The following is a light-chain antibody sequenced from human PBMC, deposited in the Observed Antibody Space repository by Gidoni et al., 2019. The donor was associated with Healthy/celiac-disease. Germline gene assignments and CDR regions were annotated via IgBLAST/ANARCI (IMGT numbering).Light chain of an antibody. CDR3: SSYAGSKKV. V-gene: IGLV2-8*01. CDR1: SSDVGGYNY. Sequence: QSALTQPPSASGSPGQSVTISCTGTSSDVGGYNYVSWYQQHPGKAPKLMIYEVSKRPSGVPDRFSGSKSGNTASLTVPGPQAEDEAEYYCSSYAGSKKVFGGGTKLTVL. CDR2: EVS. J-gene: IGLJ2*01.